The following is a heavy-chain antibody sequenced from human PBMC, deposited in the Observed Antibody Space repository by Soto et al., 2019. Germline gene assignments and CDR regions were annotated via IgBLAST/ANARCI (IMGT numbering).Heavy chain of an antibody. V-gene: IGHV4-34*01. J-gene: IGHJ1*01. D-gene: IGHD3-22*01. CDR1: GGSFSGYY. CDR3: ASMYYDSSGTVYFQH. Sequence: QVQLQQWGAGLLKPSETLSLTCAVYGGSFSGYYWSWIRQPPGKGLEWIGEINHSGSTNYNPSLKSRVTISEDTSKNQFSLKLSSVTAADTAVYYCASMYYDSSGTVYFQHWGQGTLVTVSS. CDR2: INHSGST.